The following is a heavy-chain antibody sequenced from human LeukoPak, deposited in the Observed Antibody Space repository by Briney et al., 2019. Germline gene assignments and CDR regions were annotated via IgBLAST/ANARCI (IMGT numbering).Heavy chain of an antibody. J-gene: IGHJ4*02. V-gene: IGHV4-59*08. Sequence: SETLSLTCNVSGGSISSYYWSWIRQPPGKGLEWIGYMYYSGSTNYNYNPSLKSRVTISVDTSKNQFSLKLSSVTAADTAVYYCARGGTMTTVPLWGQGTLVTVSS. CDR3: ARGGTMTTVPL. D-gene: IGHD4-17*01. CDR1: GGSISSYY. CDR2: MYYSGST.